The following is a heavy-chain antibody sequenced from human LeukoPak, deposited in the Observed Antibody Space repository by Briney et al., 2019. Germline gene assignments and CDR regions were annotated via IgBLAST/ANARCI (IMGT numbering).Heavy chain of an antibody. Sequence: GGSLRLSCAASGFTFSDYYMSWIRQAPGKGLEWVSYISSSGSTIYYADSVKGRFTISRDNAKDSLYLQMNSLRAEDTAVYYCARDADTAMVTDYWGQGTLVTVSS. D-gene: IGHD5-18*01. CDR3: ARDADTAMVTDY. CDR1: GFTFSDYY. J-gene: IGHJ4*02. CDR2: ISSSGSTI. V-gene: IGHV3-11*04.